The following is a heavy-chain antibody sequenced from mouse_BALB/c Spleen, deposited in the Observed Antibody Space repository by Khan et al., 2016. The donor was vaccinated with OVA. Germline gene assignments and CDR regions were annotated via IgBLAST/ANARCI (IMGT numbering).Heavy chain of an antibody. CDR3: EGLYYSWFAN. CDR2: INPSNGRT. Sequence: QVQLQQPGAELVKPGASVKLSCKASGYTFTNYWMHWVKQRPGQGLEWIGEINPSNGRTNNNEKFKSKATLTVDKSSSTAYMQLSSLTSEDSAVYYWEGLYYSWFANWGQGTLVTVSA. J-gene: IGHJ3*01. D-gene: IGHD2-1*01. CDR1: GYTFTNYW. V-gene: IGHV1S81*02.